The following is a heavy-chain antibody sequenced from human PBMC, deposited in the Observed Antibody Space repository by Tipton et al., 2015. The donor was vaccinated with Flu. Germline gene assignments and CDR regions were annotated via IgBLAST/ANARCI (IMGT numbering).Heavy chain of an antibody. D-gene: IGHD4-11*01. CDR2: IHYSGSP. CDR1: GDSMRSDYF. J-gene: IGHJ5*02. V-gene: IGHV4-38-2*02. Sequence: TLSLTCTVSGDSMRSDYFWAWIRQAPGKGLEWIGNIHYSGSPHYNPSLKSRVTITVDASKNHFSLKLNTVTAADTAVYFCARRDYSNYVSDPKNWFDPWGPGTLVTVSS. CDR3: ARRDYSNYVSDPKNWFDP.